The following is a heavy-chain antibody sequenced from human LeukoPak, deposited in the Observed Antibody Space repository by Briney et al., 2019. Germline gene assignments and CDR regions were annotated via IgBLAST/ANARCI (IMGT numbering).Heavy chain of an antibody. CDR1: GGTFSSYS. D-gene: IGHD3-16*01. J-gene: IGHJ4*02. CDR2: ISSSSYI. Sequence: SCKASGGTFSSYSMNWVRQAPGKGLEWVSSISSSSYIYYADSVKGRFTISRDNAKNSLYLQMNSLRAEDTAVYYCARAWGSDYYFDYWGQGTLVTVSS. CDR3: ARAWGSDYYFDY. V-gene: IGHV3-21*01.